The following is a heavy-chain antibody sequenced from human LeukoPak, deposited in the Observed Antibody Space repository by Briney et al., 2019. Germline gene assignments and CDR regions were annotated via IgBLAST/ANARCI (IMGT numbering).Heavy chain of an antibody. CDR3: AKQLGYCSDGSCYFPY. CDR2: ISNNGGYT. Sequence: GGSLRLSCAASGFTFSSSAMSWVRQAPGKGLEWVSAISNNGGYTYYADPVQGRFTISRDNSKSTLCLQMNSLRAEDTAVYYCAKQLGYCSDGSCYFPYWGQGTLVTVSS. J-gene: IGHJ4*02. D-gene: IGHD2-15*01. CDR1: GFTFSSSA. V-gene: IGHV3-23*01.